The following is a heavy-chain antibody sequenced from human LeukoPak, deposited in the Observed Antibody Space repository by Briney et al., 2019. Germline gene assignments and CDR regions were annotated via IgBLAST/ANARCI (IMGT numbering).Heavy chain of an antibody. Sequence: SETLSLTCTVSGGSISSYYWSWIRQPPGKGLEWIGCIHCSVSNYDPSLKSRVTISLDTSKNQFSLKLTSVTAADTAVYYCARSALDTSGSYYNPQPFDYWGQGTLVTVSS. CDR3: ARSALDTSGSYYNPQPFDY. CDR2: IHCSVS. V-gene: IGHV4-59*01. D-gene: IGHD3-10*01. J-gene: IGHJ4*02. CDR1: GGSISSYY.